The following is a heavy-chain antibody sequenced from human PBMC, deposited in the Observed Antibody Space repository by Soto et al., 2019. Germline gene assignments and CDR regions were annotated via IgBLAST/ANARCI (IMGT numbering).Heavy chain of an antibody. CDR1: GGSISSSSYY. CDR3: ATYLSYGDYVISNDY. D-gene: IGHD4-17*01. Sequence: QLQLQESDPGLVKPSETLSLTCTVSGGSISSSSYYWGWIRQPPGKGLEWIGSIYYSGSTYYNPSLKSRVTISVDTSKNQFSLKLSSVTAADTAVYYCATYLSYGDYVISNDYWGQGTLVTVSS. CDR2: IYYSGST. V-gene: IGHV4-39*01. J-gene: IGHJ4*02.